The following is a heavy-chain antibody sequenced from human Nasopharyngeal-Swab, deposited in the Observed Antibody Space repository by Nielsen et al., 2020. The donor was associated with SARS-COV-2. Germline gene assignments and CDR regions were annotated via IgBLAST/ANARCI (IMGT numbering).Heavy chain of an antibody. V-gene: IGHV1-69*10. Sequence: SVKVSCKASGYTLSNYGISWVRQAPGQGLEWMGGIVPALGLPNYAQKFRGRVTISADRSTTTSYLELSSLRSEDTAIYYCAREGEYGAYDAPDYWGQGTLVTVSS. CDR3: AREGEYGAYDAPDY. CDR2: IVPALGLP. CDR1: GYTLSNYG. D-gene: IGHD5-12*01. J-gene: IGHJ4*02.